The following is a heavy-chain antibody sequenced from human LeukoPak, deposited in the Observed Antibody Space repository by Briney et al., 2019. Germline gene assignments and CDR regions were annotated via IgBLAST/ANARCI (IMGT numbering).Heavy chain of an antibody. CDR3: ATTVTTHAFDI. CDR1: GGTFSSYA. CDR2: IIPIFGTA. Sequence: SVKVSCKASGGTFSSYAISWVRQAPGQGLEWMGRIIPIFGTASYAQKFQGRVTITTDESTSTAYMELSSLRSEDTAVYYCATTVTTHAFDIWGQGTMVTVSS. D-gene: IGHD4-17*01. J-gene: IGHJ3*02. V-gene: IGHV1-69*05.